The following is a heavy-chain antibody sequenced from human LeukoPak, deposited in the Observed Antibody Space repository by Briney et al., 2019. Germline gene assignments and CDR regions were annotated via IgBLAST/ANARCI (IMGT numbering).Heavy chain of an antibody. V-gene: IGHV4-39*01. Sequence: PLETLSLTCTVSGGSISSSSYYWGWIRQPPGKGLEWIGSIYYSGSTYYNPSLKSRVTISVDTSKNQFSLKLSSVTAADTAVYYCASGQEYDSSGLGDYWGQGTLVTVSS. CDR3: ASGQEYDSSGLGDY. D-gene: IGHD3-22*01. CDR2: IYYSGST. CDR1: GGSISSSSYY. J-gene: IGHJ4*02.